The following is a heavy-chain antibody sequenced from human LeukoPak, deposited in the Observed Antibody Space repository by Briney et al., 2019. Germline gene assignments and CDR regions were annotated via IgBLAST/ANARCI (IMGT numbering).Heavy chain of an antibody. CDR2: ISYIGST. J-gene: IGHJ3*02. V-gene: IGHV4-59*11. CDR1: ADSFSSHY. CDR3: ARDLITVTKGFDI. Sequence: SETLSLTCAVSADSFSSHYWSWIRQPPGKGLEWIGYISYIGSTNYNPSLKSRVTISIDTSKNQFSLKLSSVTAADTAVYYCARDLITVTKGFDIWGQGAMVSVSS. D-gene: IGHD4-17*01.